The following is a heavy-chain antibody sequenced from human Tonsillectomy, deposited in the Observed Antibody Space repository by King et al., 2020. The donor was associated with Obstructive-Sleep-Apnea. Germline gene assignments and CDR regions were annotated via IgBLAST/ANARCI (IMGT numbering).Heavy chain of an antibody. CDR3: AKASGPDFDY. V-gene: IGHV3-30*02. CDR2: IRYDGRYK. J-gene: IGHJ4*02. Sequence: VQLVESGGGVVQPGRSLRLSCAASGFTFSSYGMHWVRQAPGKGLEWVALIRYDGRYKNDADSVKGRFSISRDNSKNTLYLQMSSLRAEDTAVYYCAKASGPDFDYWGQGTPVTVSS. CDR1: GFTFSSYG.